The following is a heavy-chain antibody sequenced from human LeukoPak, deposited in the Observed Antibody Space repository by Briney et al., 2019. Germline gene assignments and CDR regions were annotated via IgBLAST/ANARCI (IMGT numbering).Heavy chain of an antibody. CDR2: ISSNGGST. CDR3: ARPITWIQLWDAFDI. Sequence: GGSLRLSCAASGFTFSSYAMHWVRQAPGKGLEYVSAISSNGGSTYYANSVKGRFTISRDNSKNTLYLQMGSLRAEEMAVYYCARPITWIQLWDAFDIWGQGTMVSVSS. CDR1: GFTFSSYA. D-gene: IGHD5-18*01. J-gene: IGHJ3*02. V-gene: IGHV3-64*01.